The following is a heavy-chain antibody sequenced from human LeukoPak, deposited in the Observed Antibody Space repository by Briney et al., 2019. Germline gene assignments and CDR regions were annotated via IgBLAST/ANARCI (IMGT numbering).Heavy chain of an antibody. CDR1: GFTVSSNY. J-gene: IGHJ4*02. V-gene: IGHV3-53*01. Sequence: GGSLRLSCAASGFTVSSNYMSWVRQAPGKGLEWVSVIYSGGSTYYADSVKGRFTISRDNSKNTLYLQMNSLRAEDTAVYYCARGDSNYDFWGGLDYWGQGTLVTVSS. D-gene: IGHD3-3*01. CDR3: ARGDSNYDFWGGLDY. CDR2: IYSGGST.